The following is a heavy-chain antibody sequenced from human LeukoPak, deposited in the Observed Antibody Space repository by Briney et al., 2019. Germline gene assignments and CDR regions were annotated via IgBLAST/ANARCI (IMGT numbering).Heavy chain of an antibody. CDR1: GGSFSGYY. V-gene: IGHV4-34*01. Sequence: SETLSLTCAVYGGSFSGYYWSWIRQSPGKGLEWIGEINHSGSTNSNPSLKNRVTISVDTSKNLFSLKLSSVTAADTAVYYCARGSRLTGAFDIWGQGTMVTVSS. J-gene: IGHJ3*02. CDR2: INHSGST. D-gene: IGHD3-9*01. CDR3: ARGSRLTGAFDI.